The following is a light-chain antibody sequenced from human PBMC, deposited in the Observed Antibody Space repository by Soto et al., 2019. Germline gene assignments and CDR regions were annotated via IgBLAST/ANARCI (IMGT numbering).Light chain of an antibody. CDR3: QQYNNWPPYT. J-gene: IGKJ2*01. Sequence: EIVMTQSPATLSVSPGERATLSXRASQXVXXXLAWYQQKPGQAPRLLIYGASTRATGIPARFSGSGSGTEFTLTISSLQSEDFAVYYCQQYNNWPPYTFGQGTKLEIK. V-gene: IGKV3-15*01. CDR2: GAS. CDR1: QXVXXX.